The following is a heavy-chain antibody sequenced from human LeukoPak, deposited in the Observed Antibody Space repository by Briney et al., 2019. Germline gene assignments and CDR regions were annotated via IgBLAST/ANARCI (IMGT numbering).Heavy chain of an antibody. Sequence: SETLSLTCTVSGNSISSDDYYWSWIRQPPGKGLEWIGYIHYSGSSDYNPALKSRVSISVDASKNQFSLKLTSVTAADTAVYFCVSRADWFDPWGPGTLVTVSS. J-gene: IGHJ5*02. V-gene: IGHV4-30-4*01. CDR3: VSRADWFDP. CDR1: GNSISSDDYY. CDR2: IHYSGSS.